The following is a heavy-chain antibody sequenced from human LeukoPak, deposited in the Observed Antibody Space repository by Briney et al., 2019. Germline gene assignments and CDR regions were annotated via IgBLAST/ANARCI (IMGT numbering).Heavy chain of an antibody. CDR1: GGSISSYY. Sequence: SETLSLTCTVSGGSISSYYWSWLRQPPGKGLEWIGYIYYSGSTNYNPSLKSRVTISVDTSKNQFSLKLSSVTAADTAVYYCARVSDYLDYWGQGTLVTVSS. J-gene: IGHJ4*02. CDR2: IYYSGST. CDR3: ARVSDYLDY. V-gene: IGHV4-59*01.